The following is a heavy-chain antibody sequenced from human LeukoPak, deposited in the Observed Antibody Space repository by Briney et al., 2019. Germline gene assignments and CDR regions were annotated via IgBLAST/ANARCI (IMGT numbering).Heavy chain of an antibody. D-gene: IGHD3-22*01. Sequence: GGSLRLSCAASGFTFSSFWMSWVRQAPGKGLEWVAAISYDGNKKYYADSVKGRFTISRDNSKRMPYLQMNSLSAEDTAVYYCVKDRSPMFYYDSSGLAGLDVWGQGTTVTVSS. CDR3: VKDRSPMFYYDSSGLAGLDV. J-gene: IGHJ6*02. CDR2: ISYDGNKK. V-gene: IGHV3-30*18. CDR1: GFTFSSFW.